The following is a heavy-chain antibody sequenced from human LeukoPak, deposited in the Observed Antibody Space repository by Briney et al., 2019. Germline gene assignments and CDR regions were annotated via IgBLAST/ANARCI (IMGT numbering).Heavy chain of an antibody. Sequence: GGSLRLSCAASGFTFSSYSMNWVRQAPGKGLESVSSISSSSSYIYYADSVKGRFTISRDNAKNSLYLQMNSLRAEDTAVYYCARAITNYGYIFDYWGQGTLVTVSS. V-gene: IGHV3-21*01. CDR1: GFTFSSYS. D-gene: IGHD5-18*01. CDR2: ISSSSSYI. J-gene: IGHJ4*02. CDR3: ARAITNYGYIFDY.